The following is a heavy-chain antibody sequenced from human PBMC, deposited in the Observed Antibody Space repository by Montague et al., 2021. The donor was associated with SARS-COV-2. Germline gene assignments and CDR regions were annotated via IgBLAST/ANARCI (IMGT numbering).Heavy chain of an antibody. V-gene: IGHV4-39*02. CDR1: SGSIISSGYY. CDR2: IYYSGTT. Sequence: SVTLSLTCSVSSGSIISSGYYWGWIRQPPGKELEWIGNIYYSGTTYYNPSLQSRGTISVDTSKNHLPLRLSSVTAADTAVYFCARGMIRGVTTPFDYWGQGSQVTVSS. J-gene: IGHJ4*02. D-gene: IGHD3-10*01. CDR3: ARGMIRGVTTPFDY.